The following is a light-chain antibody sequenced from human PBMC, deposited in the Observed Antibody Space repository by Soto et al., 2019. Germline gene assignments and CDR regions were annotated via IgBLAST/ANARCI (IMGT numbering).Light chain of an antibody. CDR1: QDINIY. V-gene: IGKV1-27*01. Sequence: DIQMTQSPSSLSASVGDRVTITCRAGQDINIYLAWYQQKPGKVPKLLISAASTLQSGVPSRFSGSGSGTDFTLTISSLQPEDVATYYCQKYDGAPLTFGGGTKVETK. J-gene: IGKJ4*01. CDR2: AAS. CDR3: QKYDGAPLT.